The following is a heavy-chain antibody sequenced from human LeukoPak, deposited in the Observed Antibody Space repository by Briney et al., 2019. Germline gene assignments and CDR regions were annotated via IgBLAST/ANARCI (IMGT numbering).Heavy chain of an antibody. CDR2: INPNSGGT. CDR1: GYTFTSYD. CDR3: ARDDLLTYYYYMDV. Sequence: ASVKVSCKASGYTFTSYDINWVRQAPGQGLEWMGWINPNSGGTNYAQKFQGRVTMTRDTSISTAYMELSRLRSDDTAVYYCARDDLLTYYYYMDVWGKGTTVTISS. V-gene: IGHV1-2*02. D-gene: IGHD3-16*01. J-gene: IGHJ6*03.